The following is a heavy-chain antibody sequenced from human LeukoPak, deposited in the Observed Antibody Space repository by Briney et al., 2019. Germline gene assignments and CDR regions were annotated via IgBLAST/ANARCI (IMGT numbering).Heavy chain of an antibody. CDR1: GYSFTNHW. J-gene: IGHJ4*02. CDR3: ARRTVVGATVAASRYFDY. V-gene: IGHV5-51*01. Sequence: GESLKISCKGSGYSFTNHWIGWVRHMPGKGLEWMGIIYPGASDIRYSPSFQGLVTMSVDKSISTAYLQWSSLKASDAAMYYCARRTVVGATVAASRYFDYWGQGTLVTVSS. D-gene: IGHD1-26*01. CDR2: IYPGASDI.